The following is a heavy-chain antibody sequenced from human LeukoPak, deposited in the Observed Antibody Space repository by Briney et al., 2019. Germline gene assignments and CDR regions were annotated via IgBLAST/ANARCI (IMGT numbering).Heavy chain of an antibody. V-gene: IGHV3-7*01. CDR1: TFTFSSYL. Sequence: GGSLRLSCAASTFTFSSYLMSWVRQAPGKGLEWVANIKQDGSEKNYVDSVKGRFTISRDNAKNSLYLQMNSLRGEDTAIYYCARVISGSRWGVDYWGQGTLVTVSS. CDR2: IKQDGSEK. CDR3: ARVISGSRWGVDY. D-gene: IGHD1-26*01. J-gene: IGHJ4*02.